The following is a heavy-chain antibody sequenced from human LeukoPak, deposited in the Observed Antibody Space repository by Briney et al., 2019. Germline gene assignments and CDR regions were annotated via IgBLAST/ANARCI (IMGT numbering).Heavy chain of an antibody. Sequence: SQTLSLTCAISGDSVSSNSAAWNWIRQSPSRGLEWLGRTFYRSKWYNDYAVSVKSRVTINPDTSMNHFSLHLNSVTPEDTAVYYCARDPGVTGIGFDYWGQGTLVNVSS. J-gene: IGHJ4*02. CDR1: GDSVSSNSAA. V-gene: IGHV6-1*01. CDR2: TFYRSKWYN. D-gene: IGHD1-20*01. CDR3: ARDPGVTGIGFDY.